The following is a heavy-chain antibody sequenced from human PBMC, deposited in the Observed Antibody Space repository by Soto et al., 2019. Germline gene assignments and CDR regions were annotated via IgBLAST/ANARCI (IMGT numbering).Heavy chain of an antibody. CDR3: ASVTTIWSN. Sequence: QVQVVQSGAEVKEPGASVKVSCKASGYSSSNYYTHWVRQAPGQGLAWMGIVNPNGESTNYAQRFQGRVALTRDTSTNTDYMELSRLTSDDTAIYFCASVTTIWSNWGQGTLVTVSS. D-gene: IGHD2-21*02. J-gene: IGHJ4*02. CDR1: GYSSSNYY. V-gene: IGHV1-46*01. CDR2: VNPNGEST.